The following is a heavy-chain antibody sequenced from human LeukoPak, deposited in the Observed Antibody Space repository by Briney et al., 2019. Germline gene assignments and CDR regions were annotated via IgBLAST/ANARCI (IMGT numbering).Heavy chain of an antibody. V-gene: IGHV1-69*13. D-gene: IGHD4-17*01. J-gene: IGHJ3*02. CDR3: ARGSHYGDYGNAFDI. Sequence: GASVKVSCKASGGTFSSYAISWVRQAPGQGLEWMGGIIPIFGTANYAQKFQGRVTITADESTSTAYMELSSLRSEDTAVYYCARGSHYGDYGNAFDIWGQGTMVTVSS. CDR1: GGTFSSYA. CDR2: IIPIFGTA.